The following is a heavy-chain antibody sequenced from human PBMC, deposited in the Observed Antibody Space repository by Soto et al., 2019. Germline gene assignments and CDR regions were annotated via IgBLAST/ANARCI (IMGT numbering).Heavy chain of an antibody. V-gene: IGHV1-69*13. CDR1: GGTFSSYT. Sequence: ASVKISCKASGGTFSSYTISWVRQAPGQGLEWMGGIIPIFGTANNAQKFQGRVTITADESTSTAYMELSSLRPEDTAVYYCARDGHYCSGSSCWLDPWGQGTLVTVSS. J-gene: IGHJ5*02. CDR2: IIPIFGTA. CDR3: ARDGHYCSGSSCWLDP. D-gene: IGHD2-15*01.